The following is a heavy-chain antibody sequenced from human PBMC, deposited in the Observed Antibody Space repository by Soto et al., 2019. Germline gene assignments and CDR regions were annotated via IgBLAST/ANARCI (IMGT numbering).Heavy chain of an antibody. D-gene: IGHD2-15*01. Sequence: EVQLVESGGGLVQPGGSLRLSCAASGFTFSSYWMHWFRQAPGKGLVWVSRINSDGSSTSYADSVKGRFTISRDNAKNTLYLQMNSLRGEDTAVYYCVRTSLVVAAATREDYWGQGTLVTVSS. CDR2: INSDGSST. CDR3: VRTSLVVAAATREDY. CDR1: GFTFSSYW. J-gene: IGHJ4*02. V-gene: IGHV3-74*01.